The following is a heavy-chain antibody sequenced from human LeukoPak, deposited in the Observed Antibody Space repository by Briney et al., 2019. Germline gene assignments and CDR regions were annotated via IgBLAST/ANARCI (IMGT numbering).Heavy chain of an antibody. CDR1: GFTFDKYA. CDR3: ASRDPCSGDICYGLRY. J-gene: IGHJ4*02. D-gene: IGHD2-15*01. Sequence: GGSLRLSCAASGFTFDKYAIHWVRQAPGKGLERVSVVGASGNTQYTDPVKGRFTISRDNSKNTASLQMNNLRAEDTAIYYCASRDPCSGDICYGLRYWGQGTLVTVST. V-gene: IGHV3-23*01. CDR2: VGASGNT.